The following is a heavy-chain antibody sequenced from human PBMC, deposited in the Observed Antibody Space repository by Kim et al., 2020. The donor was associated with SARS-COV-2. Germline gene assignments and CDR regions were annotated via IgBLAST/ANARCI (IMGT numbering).Heavy chain of an antibody. CDR2: ISFDGSKT. J-gene: IGHJ4*02. Sequence: GGSLRLSCAVSGFTFRNYGMHWVRQAPGKGLEWVALISFDGSKTYYVDSVKGRFTISRDNSKNTLFLHMFALGDEDTAVYYCAKEGTSGTFLDYWGQGTL. CDR3: AKEGTSGTFLDY. D-gene: IGHD3-10*01. V-gene: IGHV3-30*18. CDR1: GFTFRNYG.